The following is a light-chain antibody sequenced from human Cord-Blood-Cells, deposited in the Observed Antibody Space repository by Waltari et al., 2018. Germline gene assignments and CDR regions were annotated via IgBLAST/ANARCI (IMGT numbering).Light chain of an antibody. CDR3: CSYAGSSTLV. CDR2: EGS. J-gene: IGLJ3*02. V-gene: IGLV2-23*01. CDR1: SSDVGSSNL. Sequence: QSALTQPASVSGSPGQSITIPCTGTSSDVGSSNLVSWYQQHPGKAPKLIIYEGSKPPSGVSNRFSGSKSGNTASLTISGLQAEDEADYYCCSYAGSSTLVFGGGTKLTVL.